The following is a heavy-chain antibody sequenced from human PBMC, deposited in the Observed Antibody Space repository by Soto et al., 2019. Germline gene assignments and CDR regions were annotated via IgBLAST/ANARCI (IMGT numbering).Heavy chain of an antibody. CDR3: ARRMTTAPY. CDR1: LFIVSDNY. CDR2: IYSGGGT. D-gene: IGHD1-1*01. J-gene: IGHJ4*02. V-gene: IGHV3-66*01. Sequence: EVRLVQSGGGLVQPGGSLRLSCAASLFIVSDNYMSWVRQAPGKGLEWVSLIYSGGGTDYAESVKGRFTISRDNSKNPLYLQMTSLTAEDSGIYYCARRMTTAPYWGQGTVVTVSS.